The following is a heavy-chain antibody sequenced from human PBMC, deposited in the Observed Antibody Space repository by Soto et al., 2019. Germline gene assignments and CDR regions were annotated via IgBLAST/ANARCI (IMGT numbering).Heavy chain of an antibody. Sequence: PSQTLSLTCAITGDGVSGNSAGWSWVRQSPSRGLEWLGRTYYRSKWYYEYAVSVRGRITINPDTSKNQYSLQLNSVTPEDTAVYFCARGAQYRGRIFDYWDQGTLVTVSS. CDR3: ARGAQYRGRIFDY. CDR2: TYYRSKWYY. CDR1: GDGVSGNSAG. D-gene: IGHD1-26*01. J-gene: IGHJ4*01. V-gene: IGHV6-1*01.